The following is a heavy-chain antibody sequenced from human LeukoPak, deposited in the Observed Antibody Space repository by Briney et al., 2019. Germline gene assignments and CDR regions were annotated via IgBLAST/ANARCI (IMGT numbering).Heavy chain of an antibody. J-gene: IGHJ4*02. V-gene: IGHV3-30*04. CDR1: GFTFSSYA. D-gene: IGHD3-22*01. Sequence: PGGSLRLSCAASGFTFSSYAMHWVRQAPGKGLEWVAVISYDGSIKYYADSVKGRFTISRDNSKNTLYLQMNSLRAEDTAVYYCARGIHYYYDSSGSAPLDYWGQGTLVTVSS. CDR3: ARGIHYYYDSSGSAPLDY. CDR2: ISYDGSIK.